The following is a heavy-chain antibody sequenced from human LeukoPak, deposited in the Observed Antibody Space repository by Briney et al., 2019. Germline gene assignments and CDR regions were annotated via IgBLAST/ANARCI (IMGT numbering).Heavy chain of an antibody. J-gene: IGHJ4*02. Sequence: GGSLRLSCRTSGFAFNNYAMNWVRQPPGKGLVWVSGISGFNTYYADSVNGRFTISRDNSKNVLYLQMNRLRVEDTAVYYCVKDVCTSPRCLLYSDSWGQGALVTVSS. D-gene: IGHD2-2*01. CDR3: VKDVCTSPRCLLYSDS. CDR1: GFAFNNYA. V-gene: IGHV3-23*01. CDR2: ISGFNT.